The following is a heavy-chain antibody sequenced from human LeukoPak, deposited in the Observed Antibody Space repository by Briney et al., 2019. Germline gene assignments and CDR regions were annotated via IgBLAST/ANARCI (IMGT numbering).Heavy chain of an antibody. Sequence: SETLSPTCTVSGGSISSYYWSWIRQPPGKGLEWLGYISYSGSTNFNPSLKSRVTISVDTSKNQFSLKLSSVTAADTAVYYCAREGTAGTNLNWFDPWGQGTLVTVSS. CDR3: AREGTAGTNLNWFDP. V-gene: IGHV4-59*01. D-gene: IGHD1-1*01. J-gene: IGHJ5*02. CDR1: GGSISSYY. CDR2: ISYSGST.